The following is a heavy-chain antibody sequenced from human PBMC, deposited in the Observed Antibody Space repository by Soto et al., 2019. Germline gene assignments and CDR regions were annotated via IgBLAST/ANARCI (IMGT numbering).Heavy chain of an antibody. J-gene: IGHJ6*03. V-gene: IGHV3-73*01. CDR2: IRSKANNYAT. Sequence: EVQLVESGGGLVQPGGSLKLSCAASGFTFSGSAMHWVRQASGKGLEWVGRIRSKANNYATAYGASVKGRFTISGDDSKNTAYLQMNSLKTEDTAVYYCSRQASDFWSGKPQYYMDVWGKGTTVTVSS. CDR1: GFTFSGSA. D-gene: IGHD3-3*01. CDR3: SRQASDFWSGKPQYYMDV.